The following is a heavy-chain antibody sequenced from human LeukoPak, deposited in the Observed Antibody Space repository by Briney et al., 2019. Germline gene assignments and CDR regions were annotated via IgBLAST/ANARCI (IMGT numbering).Heavy chain of an antibody. D-gene: IGHD6-13*01. Sequence: GRSLRLSCAASGFTFSSYSMNWVRQAPGKGLGWVSSISSSSYIYYADSVKGRFTISRDNAKNSLYLQMNSLRAEDTAVYYCARDQASSSWYENFQHWGQGTLVTVSS. CDR2: ISSSSYI. V-gene: IGHV3-21*01. CDR1: GFTFSSYS. CDR3: ARDQASSSWYENFQH. J-gene: IGHJ1*01.